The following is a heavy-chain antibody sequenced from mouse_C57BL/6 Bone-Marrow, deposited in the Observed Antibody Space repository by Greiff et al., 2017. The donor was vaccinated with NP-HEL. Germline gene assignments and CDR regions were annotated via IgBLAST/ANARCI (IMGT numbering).Heavy chain of an antibody. Sequence: QVQLKQSGAELVKPGASVKISCKASGYAFSSYWMNWVKQRPGKGLEWIGQIYPGDGDTNYNGKFKGKATLTADKSSSTAYMQLSSLTSEDSAVYFCARYYGSSCYFDYGGQGTTLTVSA. J-gene: IGHJ2*01. CDR1: GYAFSSYW. V-gene: IGHV1-80*01. CDR2: IYPGDGDT. CDR3: ARYYGSSCYFDY. D-gene: IGHD1-1*01.